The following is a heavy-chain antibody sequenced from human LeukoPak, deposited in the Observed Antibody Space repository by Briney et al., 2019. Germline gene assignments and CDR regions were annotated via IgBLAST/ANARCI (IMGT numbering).Heavy chain of an antibody. V-gene: IGHV3-48*01. CDR1: VLTFSSHN. Sequence: PRGSLRLSCAGSVLTFSSHNMNWVRQAPGKGLEWISYISTNSRTVYYADSVKGRFTISRDNAKNSLYLQMTSLRVEDTAVYYCAGYGDYAPWGQGTLVTVSS. D-gene: IGHD4-17*01. CDR2: ISTNSRTV. J-gene: IGHJ5*02. CDR3: AGYGDYAP.